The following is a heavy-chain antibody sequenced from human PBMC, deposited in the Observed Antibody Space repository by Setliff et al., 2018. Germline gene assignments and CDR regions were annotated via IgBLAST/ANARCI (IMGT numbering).Heavy chain of an antibody. CDR1: GYSFTDYW. J-gene: IGHJ5*02. D-gene: IGHD2-21*01. V-gene: IGHV5-51*01. CDR2: IHPGNADT. Sequence: RGESLKISCKGSGYSFTDYWIAWVRQTPGKGLEWMGTIHPGNADTRYSPSFQGQVTISTDTSINTAFLQWNNLKASDTAVYYCARRGERFFNWFDPWGQGTLVTVSS. CDR3: ARRGERFFNWFDP.